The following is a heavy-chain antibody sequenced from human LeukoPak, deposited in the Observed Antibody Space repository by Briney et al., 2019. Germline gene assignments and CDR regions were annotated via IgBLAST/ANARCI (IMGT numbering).Heavy chain of an antibody. V-gene: IGHV3-23*01. J-gene: IGHJ6*02. Sequence: GGSLRLSCAASGFTFSNYAMSWVRQAPGKGLEWVSAISGSGERTSGDSTYYADSVKGRFTISRDNSKNTLNLQMNSLRAEDTAVYFCAKVTGGDMITYGGLDVWGQGTTVTASS. D-gene: IGHD3-16*01. CDR2: ISGSGERTSGDST. CDR1: GFTFSNYA. CDR3: AKVTGGDMITYGGLDV.